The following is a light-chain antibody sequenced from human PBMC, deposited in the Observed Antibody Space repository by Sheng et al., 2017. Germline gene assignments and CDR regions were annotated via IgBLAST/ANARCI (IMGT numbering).Light chain of an antibody. V-gene: IGKV2-30*02. J-gene: IGKJ5*01. CDR2: NLS. CDR3: MQDTQWPIT. CDR1: QSLIHSDGYTY. Sequence: DVVMTQSQLSLPVTLGQQASISCRSSQSLIHSDGYTYLSWFLQRPGQSPRRLIYNLSNRDSGVPDRFSGSGSGTDFTLKISRVEAEDVGVYYCMQDTQWPITFGQGTRLEIK.